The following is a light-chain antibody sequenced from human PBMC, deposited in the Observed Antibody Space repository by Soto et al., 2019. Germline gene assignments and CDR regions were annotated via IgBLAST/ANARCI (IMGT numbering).Light chain of an antibody. Sequence: QSALTQPASVSGSPGQSITISCTGTSSDVGGYNYVSWYQQQPGKAPKLMIYDVSNRPSGVSNRFSGSKSANTASLTISGLQAEDEADFYCSSFTDSSTFVFGTGTKLTVL. CDR1: SSDVGGYNY. V-gene: IGLV2-14*03. J-gene: IGLJ1*01. CDR2: DVS. CDR3: SSFTDSSTFV.